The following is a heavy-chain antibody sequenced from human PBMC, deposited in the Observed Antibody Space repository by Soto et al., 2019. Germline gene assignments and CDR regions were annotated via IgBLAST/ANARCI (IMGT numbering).Heavy chain of an antibody. Sequence: QPGGSLRLSCAASGFPFSSYAMSWVRQAPGKGLEWVSAISGSGGSTYYADSVKGRFTISRDNSKNTLYLQMNSLRAEDTAVYYCAKNPGIAVWIYFDYWGQGTLVTVSS. CDR2: ISGSGGST. CDR3: AKNPGIAVWIYFDY. D-gene: IGHD6-19*01. J-gene: IGHJ4*02. CDR1: GFPFSSYA. V-gene: IGHV3-23*01.